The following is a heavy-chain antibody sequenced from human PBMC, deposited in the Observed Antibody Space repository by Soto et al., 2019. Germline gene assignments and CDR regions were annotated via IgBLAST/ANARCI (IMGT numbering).Heavy chain of an antibody. CDR1: GYTFTSYG. D-gene: IGHD4-17*01. J-gene: IGHJ5*02. V-gene: IGHV1-18*01. Sequence: QVQLVQSGAEVKKPGASVKVSCKASGYTFTSYGIIWVRQAPGQGLEWMGWISAYNGNTNYAQKLQGRVTMTTDTSTSTAYMELRSLRSDDTAVYYCARDVTTVTPYNWFDPWGKGTLVTVSS. CDR2: ISAYNGNT. CDR3: ARDVTTVTPYNWFDP.